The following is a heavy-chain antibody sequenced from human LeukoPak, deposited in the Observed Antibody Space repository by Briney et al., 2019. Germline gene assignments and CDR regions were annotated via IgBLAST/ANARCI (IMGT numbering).Heavy chain of an antibody. CDR1: GYTFTGYY. D-gene: IGHD6-19*01. CDR3: ARDLVAVTETDY. CDR2: INPNSGGT. J-gene: IGHJ4*02. V-gene: IGHV1-2*02. Sequence: ASVKVSCKASGYTFTGYYMHWVRQAPGQGLEWTGWINPNSGGTNYAQKFQGRVTMTRDTSISTAYMELSRLRSDDTAVYYCARDLVAVTETDYWGQGTLVTVSS.